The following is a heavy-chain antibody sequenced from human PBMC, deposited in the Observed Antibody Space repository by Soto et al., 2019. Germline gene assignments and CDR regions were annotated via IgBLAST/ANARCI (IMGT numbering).Heavy chain of an antibody. Sequence: SQTLSLTCAISGDSVSSNSAAWNWIRQSPSRGLEWLGRTHYRSKWYNGYAVSVKSRITINADTSKNHFSLQLNSVTPEDTAVYYCARAQPDYAYIWGGPFDIWGQGTMVTVSS. CDR2: THYRSKWYN. D-gene: IGHD3-16*01. CDR1: GDSVSSNSAA. CDR3: ARAQPDYAYIWGGPFDI. J-gene: IGHJ3*02. V-gene: IGHV6-1*01.